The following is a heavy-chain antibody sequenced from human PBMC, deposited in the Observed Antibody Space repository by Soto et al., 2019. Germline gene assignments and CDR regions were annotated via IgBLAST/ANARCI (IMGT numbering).Heavy chain of an antibody. Sequence: GGSLRLSCAASGFTFSSYSMNWVRQAPGKGLEWVSYISSSSSTIYYADSVKGRFTISRDNAKNSLYLQMNSLRAEDTAVYYCARDSPPDEYYYDSSGYYMNWGQGTLVTVSS. D-gene: IGHD3-22*01. J-gene: IGHJ4*02. CDR1: GFTFSSYS. V-gene: IGHV3-48*01. CDR3: ARDSPPDEYYYDSSGYYMN. CDR2: ISSSSSTI.